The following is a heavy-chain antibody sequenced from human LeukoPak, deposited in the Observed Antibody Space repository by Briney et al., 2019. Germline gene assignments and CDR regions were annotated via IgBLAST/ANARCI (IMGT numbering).Heavy chain of an antibody. J-gene: IGHJ4*02. D-gene: IGHD2-21*02. V-gene: IGHV4-34*01. CDR1: GGSFSGYY. CDR2: INHSGST. CDR3: ARGSHIVVVTAGLGY. Sequence: SETLSLTCAVSGGSFSGYYWSWIRQPPGKGLEWIGEINHSGSTNYNPSLKSRVTISVDTSKNQFSLKLSSVTAADTAVYYCARGSHIVVVTAGLGYWGQGTLVTVSS.